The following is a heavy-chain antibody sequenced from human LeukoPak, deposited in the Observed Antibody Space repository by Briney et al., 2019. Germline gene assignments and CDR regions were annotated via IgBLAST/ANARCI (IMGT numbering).Heavy chain of an antibody. CDR2: INPNSGGT. J-gene: IGHJ5*02. V-gene: IGHV1-2*02. CDR1: GYTFTGYY. Sequence: ASVKVSCKASGYTFTGYYMHWVRQAPGQGLEWMGWINPNSGGTNYAQKLQGRVTMTTDTSTSTAYMELRSLRSDDTAVYYCARVVGANPGIAVAGNWFDPWGQGTLVTVSS. CDR3: ARVVGANPGIAVAGNWFDP. D-gene: IGHD6-19*01.